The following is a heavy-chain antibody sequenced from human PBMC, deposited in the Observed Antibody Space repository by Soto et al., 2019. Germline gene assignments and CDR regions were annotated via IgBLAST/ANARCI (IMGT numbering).Heavy chain of an antibody. J-gene: IGHJ6*02. CDR3: ARVTAYYYYYGMDV. CDR2: ISYDGSNK. CDR1: GFTFSGYA. Sequence: GGSLRLSCTASGFTFSGYAMHWVRQAPGKGLEWVAVISYDGSNKYYADSVKGRFTISRDNSKNTLYLQMNSLRAEDTAVYYCARVTAYYYYYGMDVWGQGTTVTVSS. V-gene: IGHV3-30-3*01.